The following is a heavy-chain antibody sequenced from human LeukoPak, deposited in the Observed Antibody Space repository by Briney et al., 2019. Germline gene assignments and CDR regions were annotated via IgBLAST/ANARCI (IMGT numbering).Heavy chain of an antibody. J-gene: IGHJ4*02. CDR1: GFTFSSYA. V-gene: IGHV3-23*01. CDR2: ISPSGDRT. D-gene: IGHD3-22*01. Sequence: GGSLRLSCAASGFTFSSYAMSWVRQAPGKGLEWVSFISPSGDRTSNADSVEGRFTIPRDNTRNTLYLQMNSLRDEDTGVYYCGIMHDYNDGSGFWVQWGEGTLVTVS. CDR3: GIMHDYNDGSGFWVQ.